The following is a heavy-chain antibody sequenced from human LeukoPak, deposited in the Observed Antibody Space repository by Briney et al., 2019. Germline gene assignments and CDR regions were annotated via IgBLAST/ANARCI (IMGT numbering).Heavy chain of an antibody. Sequence: PGGSLRLSCVASGFTFSSYWMHWVRQAPGKGLEWVAVIWYDGSNKYYADSVKGRFTISRDNSKNTLYLQMNSLRAEDTAVYYCARDADIVGATNYYFDYWGQGTLVTVSS. CDR2: IWYDGSNK. D-gene: IGHD1-26*01. V-gene: IGHV3-33*08. J-gene: IGHJ4*02. CDR1: GFTFSSYW. CDR3: ARDADIVGATNYYFDY.